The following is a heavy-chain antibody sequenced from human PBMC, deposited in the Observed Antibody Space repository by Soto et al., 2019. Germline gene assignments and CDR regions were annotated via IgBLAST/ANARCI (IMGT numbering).Heavy chain of an antibody. Sequence: QVQLQESGPGLVKPSQTLSLTCTVSGGSISSGDYYWSWIRQPPGKGLEWIGYIYYSGSTYYNPSLRCRVTIAVDTSMNQFSLKLSSVTAADTAVYYCASMKKYYDILTGYYTSGHIDYWGQGTLVTVSS. CDR1: GGSISSGDYY. D-gene: IGHD3-9*01. J-gene: IGHJ4*02. V-gene: IGHV4-30-4*01. CDR3: ASMKKYYDILTGYYTSGHIDY. CDR2: IYYSGST.